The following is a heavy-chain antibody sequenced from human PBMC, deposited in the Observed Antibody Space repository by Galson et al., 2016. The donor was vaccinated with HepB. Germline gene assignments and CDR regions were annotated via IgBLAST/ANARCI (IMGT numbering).Heavy chain of an antibody. Sequence: SLRLSCAASGFTFSSYNMHWVRQAPGKGLEYVSAISGNGGSTYYADSVKGRFTISRDDSKNTLYLQMSSLRTEDTAVYYCVKGGGYSSGWYKGAFDYWGQGTLVTVSS. CDR1: GFTFSSYN. J-gene: IGHJ4*02. CDR3: VKGGGYSSGWYKGAFDY. CDR2: ISGNGGST. D-gene: IGHD6-19*01. V-gene: IGHV3-64D*06.